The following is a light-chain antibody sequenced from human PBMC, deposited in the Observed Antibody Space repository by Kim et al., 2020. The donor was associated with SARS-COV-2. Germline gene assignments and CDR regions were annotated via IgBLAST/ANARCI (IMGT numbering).Light chain of an antibody. CDR1: NIESQS. V-gene: IGLV3-21*04. Sequence: SYELTQPPSLSVAPGKTARITCGGNNIESQSVHWYQQKPGQAPALVISYDTDRPSGIPERFSGSNSGNTATLTITRVEAGDEADYYCQLWHTSSDHLWVFGGGTQLTVL. CDR3: QLWHTSSDHLWV. CDR2: YDT. J-gene: IGLJ3*02.